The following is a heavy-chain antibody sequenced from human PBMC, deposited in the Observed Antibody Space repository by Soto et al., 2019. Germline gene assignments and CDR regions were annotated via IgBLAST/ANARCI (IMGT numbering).Heavy chain of an antibody. CDR2: ISYDGSNK. Sequence: PGGSLRLSCAASGFTFSSYAMHWVRQAPGKGLEWVAVISYDGSNKYYADSVKGRFTISRDNSKNTLYLQMNSLRAEDTAVYYCARDRDSSGWLDYWGQGTLVTVSS. V-gene: IGHV3-30-3*01. CDR1: GFTFSSYA. CDR3: ARDRDSSGWLDY. D-gene: IGHD6-19*01. J-gene: IGHJ4*02.